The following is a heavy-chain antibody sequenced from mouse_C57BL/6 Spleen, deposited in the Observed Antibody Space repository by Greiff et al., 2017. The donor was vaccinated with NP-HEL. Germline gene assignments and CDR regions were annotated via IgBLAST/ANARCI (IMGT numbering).Heavy chain of an antibody. CDR1: GYTFTDYY. J-gene: IGHJ4*01. V-gene: IGHV1-26*01. CDR2: INPNNGGT. Sequence: VQLQQSGPELVKPGASVKISCKASGYTFTDYYMNWVKQSHGKSLEWIGDINPNNGGTSYNQKFKGKATLTVDKSSSTAYMELRSLTSEDSAVYYCARYRITTALMDYWGQGTSVTVSS. D-gene: IGHD1-1*01. CDR3: ARYRITTALMDY.